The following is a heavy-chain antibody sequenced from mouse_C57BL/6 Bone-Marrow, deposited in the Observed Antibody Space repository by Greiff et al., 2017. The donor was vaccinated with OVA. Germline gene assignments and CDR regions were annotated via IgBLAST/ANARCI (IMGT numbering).Heavy chain of an antibody. Sequence: EVQLVESGGGLVKPGGSLTLSCAASGFTFSSYAMSWVRQTPDKRLEWVATISDGGSYTYYPDNVKGRFTISRDNAKNNLYLQRSHLKSEDTAMYYCASHLFAYWGQGTLVTVSA. CDR2: ISDGGSYT. J-gene: IGHJ3*01. CDR3: ASHLFAY. CDR1: GFTFSSYA. V-gene: IGHV5-4*01.